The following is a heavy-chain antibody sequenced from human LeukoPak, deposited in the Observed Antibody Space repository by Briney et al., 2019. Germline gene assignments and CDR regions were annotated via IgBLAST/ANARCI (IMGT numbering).Heavy chain of an antibody. D-gene: IGHD2-21*01. V-gene: IGHV3-30*04. CDR3: ARANSGYDY. CDR2: ISYDGSNK. J-gene: IGHJ4*02. Sequence: GGSLRLSCAASGFTFSSYAMHWVRQAPGKGLEWVAVISYDGSNKYYADSVKGRFTISRDNSKNTLYLQMNSLRAKDTAVYYCARANSGYDYWGQGTLVTVSS. CDR1: GFTFSSYA.